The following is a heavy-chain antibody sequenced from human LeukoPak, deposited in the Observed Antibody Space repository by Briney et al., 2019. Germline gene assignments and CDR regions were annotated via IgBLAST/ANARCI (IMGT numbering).Heavy chain of an antibody. CDR3: ARSLDYYYYGMDV. D-gene: IGHD1-1*01. CDR2: INHSGST. V-gene: IGHV4-34*01. Sequence: SETPSLTCAVYGGSFSGYYWSWIRQPPGKGLEWIGEINHSGSTNYNPSLKSRVTISVDTSKNQFSLKLSSVTAADTAVYYCARSLDYYYYGMDVWGQGTTVTVSS. CDR1: GGSFSGYY. J-gene: IGHJ6*02.